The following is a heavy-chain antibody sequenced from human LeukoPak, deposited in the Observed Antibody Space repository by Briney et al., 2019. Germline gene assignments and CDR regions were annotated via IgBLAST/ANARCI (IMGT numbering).Heavy chain of an antibody. CDR1: GFTFSSYW. V-gene: IGHV3-7*01. CDR2: IKQDGSEK. J-gene: IGHJ4*02. Sequence: GGSLRLSCAASGFTFSSYWMSWVRQAPGKGLEWVANIKQDGSEKYYVDSVKGRFTISRDNAKNSLYLQMNSLRAEDTAVYYCARGADSGGSCYDYWGQGTLVTVSS. D-gene: IGHD2-15*01. CDR3: ARGADSGGSCYDY.